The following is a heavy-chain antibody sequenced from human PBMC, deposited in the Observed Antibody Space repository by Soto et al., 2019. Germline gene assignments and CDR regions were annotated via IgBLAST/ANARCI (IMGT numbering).Heavy chain of an antibody. D-gene: IGHD3-3*01. CDR1: GGSVSSCHW. CDR3: ARHGSGYPVYGMDV. CDR2: IYHSGST. V-gene: IGHV4-4*02. J-gene: IGHJ6*02. Sequence: PLETLSLPCAVSGGSVSSCHWWSWVRQPPGKGLEWIGEIYHSGSTNYNPSLKSRVTISVDTSKNQFSLKLSSVTAADTAVYYGARHGSGYPVYGMDVWGQGTTVTVSS.